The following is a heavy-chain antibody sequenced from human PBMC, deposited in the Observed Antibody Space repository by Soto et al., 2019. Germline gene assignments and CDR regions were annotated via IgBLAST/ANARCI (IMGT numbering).Heavy chain of an antibody. Sequence: PGGSLRLSCAASGFTFSSYGMLWVRQAPGKGLEWVAVIWYDGSNKYYADSVKGRFTISRDNAKNSLYLQMNSLRAEDTAVYYCAGHWAAAGKEFDYWGQGTLVTVSS. J-gene: IGHJ4*02. CDR2: IWYDGSNK. V-gene: IGHV3-33*03. CDR3: AGHWAAAGKEFDY. D-gene: IGHD6-13*01. CDR1: GFTFSSYG.